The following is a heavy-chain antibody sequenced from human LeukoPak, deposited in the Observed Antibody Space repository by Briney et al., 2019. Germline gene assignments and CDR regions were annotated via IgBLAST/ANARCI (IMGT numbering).Heavy chain of an antibody. J-gene: IGHJ4*02. V-gene: IGHV4-59*08. CDR3: ARGPPDGY. CDR1: GGSISSYY. D-gene: IGHD1-14*01. Sequence: SETLSLTCTVSGGSISSYYWSWIRQPPGKGLEWIGYIYYSGSTNYNPSLKSRVTISVDTSKNQFSLKLSSVTAADTAVYYCARGPPDGYWGQGTLVTVSS. CDR2: IYYSGST.